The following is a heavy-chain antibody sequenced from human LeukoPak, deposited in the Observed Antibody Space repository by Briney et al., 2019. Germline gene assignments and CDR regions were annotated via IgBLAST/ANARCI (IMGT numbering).Heavy chain of an antibody. Sequence: PGGSLRLSCAASGFSFSSYAMGWVRQAPGKGLEWVSTITSRSDQIWNVDSVGGRFTISRDNSKNTLYLQMNSLRAEDTALYYCVRDRRFPDDVFDIWGQGTMVTVSS. D-gene: IGHD2-21*01. CDR2: ITSRSDQI. V-gene: IGHV3-23*01. CDR3: VRDRRFPDDVFDI. J-gene: IGHJ3*02. CDR1: GFSFSSYA.